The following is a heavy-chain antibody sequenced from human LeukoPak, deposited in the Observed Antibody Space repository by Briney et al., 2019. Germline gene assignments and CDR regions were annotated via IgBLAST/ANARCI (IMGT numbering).Heavy chain of an antibody. CDR1: GFTFSDYY. Sequence: GGSLRLSCAASGFTFSDYYMSWIRQAPGKGLEWVSYISSSGSTIDYADSVKGRFTISRDNAKNSLYLQMNSLRAEDTAVYYCARGIGYCSGGSCYSAAFDIWGQGTMVTVSS. CDR2: ISSSGSTI. CDR3: ARGIGYCSGGSCYSAAFDI. D-gene: IGHD2-15*01. V-gene: IGHV3-11*01. J-gene: IGHJ3*02.